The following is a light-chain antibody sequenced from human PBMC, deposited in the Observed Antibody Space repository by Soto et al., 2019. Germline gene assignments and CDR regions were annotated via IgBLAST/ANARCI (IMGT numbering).Light chain of an antibody. J-gene: IGKJ1*01. Sequence: EVVMTQSPATLSVSPGERATLSCRASQSVNANLAWYQRMPGKAPRLLIHGASNRATGIPARFSGSGFGTEFILTISSLQSEDFAVYYCQQYNTWLWTFGQGTKVEI. CDR2: GAS. CDR3: QQYNTWLWT. CDR1: QSVNAN. V-gene: IGKV3-15*01.